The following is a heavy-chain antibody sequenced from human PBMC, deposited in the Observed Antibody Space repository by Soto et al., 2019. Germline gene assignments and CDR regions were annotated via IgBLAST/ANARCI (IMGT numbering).Heavy chain of an antibody. CDR3: ARLAARSWFDP. CDR1: CGSISSYY. Sequence: PSETLSLTCTFSCGSISSYYWSWIRQPPGKGLEWIGYIYYSGSTNYNPSLKSRVTISVDTSKNQFSLKLSSVTAADTAVYYCARLAARSWFDPWGQGTLVTVSS. D-gene: IGHD6-6*01. J-gene: IGHJ5*02. V-gene: IGHV4-59*01. CDR2: IYYSGST.